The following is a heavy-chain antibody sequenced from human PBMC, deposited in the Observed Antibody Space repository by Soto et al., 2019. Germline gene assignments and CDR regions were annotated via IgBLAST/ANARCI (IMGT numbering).Heavy chain of an antibody. Sequence: EVQLVESGGGLVKPGGSLRLSCAASGFTFSSYSMNWVRQAPGKGLEWVSSISSSSSYIYYADSVKGRITISRDNAKNTQYLQKNNLRAEDTAVHYCARETGYRYGGFDYWGQGTLVTVSS. D-gene: IGHD5-18*01. CDR1: GFTFSSYS. CDR3: ARETGYRYGGFDY. J-gene: IGHJ4*02. V-gene: IGHV3-21*04. CDR2: ISSSSSYI.